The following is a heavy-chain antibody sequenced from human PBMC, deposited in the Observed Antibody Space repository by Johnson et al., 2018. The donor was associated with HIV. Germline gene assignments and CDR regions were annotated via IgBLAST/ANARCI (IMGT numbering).Heavy chain of an antibody. V-gene: IGHV3-30*03. J-gene: IGHJ3*02. Sequence: QEQLVESGGGVVQPGRSLRLSCAASGFTFSSYGMHWVRQAPGKGLEWVAVISYDGSNKYYADSVKGRFTISRDNSKNTLYLQMNSLRAEDTAVYYCARDPTTQYSQLTGDFGAFDIWGHGTMVTVSS. CDR2: ISYDGSNK. D-gene: IGHD7-27*01. CDR1: GFTFSSYG. CDR3: ARDPTTQYSQLTGDFGAFDI.